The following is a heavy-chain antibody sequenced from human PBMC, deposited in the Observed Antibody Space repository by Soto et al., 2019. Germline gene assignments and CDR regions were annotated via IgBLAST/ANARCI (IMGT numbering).Heavy chain of an antibody. CDR1: GGSVSSGSYY. D-gene: IGHD4-17*01. Sequence: PSETLSLTCTVSGGSVSSGSYYWSWIRQPLGKGLEWIGYIYYSGSTNYNPSLKSRVTISVDTSKNQFSLKLSSVTAADTAVYYCARVPVTIPYYYYGMDVWGQGTTVTVSS. J-gene: IGHJ6*02. V-gene: IGHV4-61*01. CDR3: ARVPVTIPYYYYGMDV. CDR2: IYYSGST.